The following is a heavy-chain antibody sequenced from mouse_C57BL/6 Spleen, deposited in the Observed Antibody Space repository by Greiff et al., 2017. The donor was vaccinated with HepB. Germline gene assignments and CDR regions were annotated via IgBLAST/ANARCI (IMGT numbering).Heavy chain of an antibody. Sequence: VKLMESGPELVKPGASVKISCKASGYAFSSSWMNWVKQRPGKGLEWIGRIYPGDGDTNYNGKFKGKATLTADKSSSTAYMQLSSLTSEDSAVYFCARWDYGSSYEGPFAYWGQGTLVTVSA. CDR1: GYAFSSSW. CDR3: ARWDYGSSYEGPFAY. D-gene: IGHD1-1*01. V-gene: IGHV1-82*01. J-gene: IGHJ3*01. CDR2: IYPGDGDT.